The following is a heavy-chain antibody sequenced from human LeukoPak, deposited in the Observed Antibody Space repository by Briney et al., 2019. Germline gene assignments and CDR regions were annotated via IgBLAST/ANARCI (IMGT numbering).Heavy chain of an antibody. J-gene: IGHJ5*02. CDR1: GFTFSSYA. V-gene: IGHV3-23*01. CDR3: AKEHEGYCSSTSCYSGVDP. D-gene: IGHD2-2*01. CDR2: ISGSGGST. Sequence: GGSLRLSCAASGFTFSSYAMSWVRQAPGKGLEWVSAISGSGGSTYYADSVKGRFTISRDNSKNTLYLQMNSLRAEDTAVYYCAKEHEGYCSSTSCYSGVDPWGQGTLVTVSS.